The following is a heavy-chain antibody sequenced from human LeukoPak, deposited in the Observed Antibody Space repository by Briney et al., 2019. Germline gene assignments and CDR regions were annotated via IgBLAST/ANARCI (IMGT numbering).Heavy chain of an antibody. D-gene: IGHD3-16*01. V-gene: IGHV4-59*08. CDR1: GDSISRYY. J-gene: IGHJ4*02. CDR3: ASLGGTFDY. CDR2: SHYSGST. Sequence: SSETLSLTCTVSGDSISRYYWSWIRQPPGRGLEWIGYSHYSGSTSYNPSLKSRITISVDTSKNQFSPKLSSVTAADTAVYYCASLGGTFDYWGQGTLVTVSS.